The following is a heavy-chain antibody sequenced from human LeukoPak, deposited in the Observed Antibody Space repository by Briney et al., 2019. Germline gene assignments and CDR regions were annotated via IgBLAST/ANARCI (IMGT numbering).Heavy chain of an antibody. CDR2: IWYDGSNK. J-gene: IGHJ3*02. CDR1: GFTFSSYG. CDR3: ARAQGVSAFDI. D-gene: IGHD3-16*01. Sequence: GGSLRLSCAASGFTFSSYGMHWVRHAPGKGLEWVAVIWYDGSNKYYADSVKGRFTISRDNSKNTLYLQMNSLRAEDTAVYYCARAQGVSAFDIGGQGTMVTVSS. V-gene: IGHV3-33*01.